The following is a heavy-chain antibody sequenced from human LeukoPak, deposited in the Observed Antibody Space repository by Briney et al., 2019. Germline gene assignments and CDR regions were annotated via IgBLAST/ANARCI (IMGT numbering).Heavy chain of an antibody. V-gene: IGHV3-23*01. CDR3: AKGAEIDH. J-gene: IGHJ4*02. CDR2: MTGPADTT. CDR1: GFNFNNFA. Sequence: GGPLRLSCAASGFNFNNFAMSWVRQSPGKGLEWLSAMTGPADTTYYAESVKGRFTISRDYSKSMVFLQMNSLRVEDTAIYYCAKGAEIDHWGQGTLVTVSS.